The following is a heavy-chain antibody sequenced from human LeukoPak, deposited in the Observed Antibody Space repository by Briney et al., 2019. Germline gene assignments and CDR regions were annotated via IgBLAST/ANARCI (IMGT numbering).Heavy chain of an antibody. CDR2: ISGSGSTT. CDR3: ARDRWLVSNYYYYGMDV. CDR1: GFTFRSYA. D-gene: IGHD6-19*01. V-gene: IGHV3-23*01. J-gene: IGHJ6*02. Sequence: GGSLRLSCAASGFTFRSYALSWVRQAPGKGLEWVSDISGSGSTTYYADSVKGRFTVSRDNSKNTLYLQMNSLRAEDTAVYYCARDRWLVSNYYYYGMDVWGQGTTVTVSS.